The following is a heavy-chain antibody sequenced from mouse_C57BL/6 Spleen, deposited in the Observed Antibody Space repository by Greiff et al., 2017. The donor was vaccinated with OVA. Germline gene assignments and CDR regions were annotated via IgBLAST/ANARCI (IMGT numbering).Heavy chain of an antibody. CDR3: TRYAALDY. V-gene: IGHV1-15*01. J-gene: IGHJ2*01. CDR2: IDPETGGT. CDR1: GYTFTDYE. D-gene: IGHD6-1*01. Sequence: VQLVESGAELVRPGASVTLSCKASGYTFTDYEMHWVKQTPVHGLEWIGAIDPETGGTAYNQKFKGKAILTADKSSSTAYMELRSLTSEDSAVYYCTRYAALDYWGQGTTLTVSS.